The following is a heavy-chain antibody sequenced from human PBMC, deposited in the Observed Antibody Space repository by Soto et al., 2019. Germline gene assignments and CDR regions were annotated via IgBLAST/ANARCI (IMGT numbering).Heavy chain of an antibody. D-gene: IGHD6-13*01. CDR2: ISGDGGNT. J-gene: IGHJ4*02. CDR3: AKAPYRSSWYYFDY. V-gene: IGHV3-23*01. Sequence: PGGSLRLSCAASGFTFSSYAMSWIRQAPGKGLEWVSVISGDGGNTYLADSVKGRFTISRDNSKNTLYLQMNSLRAEDTAVYYCAKAPYRSSWYYFDYWGQGTLVTVSS. CDR1: GFTFSSYA.